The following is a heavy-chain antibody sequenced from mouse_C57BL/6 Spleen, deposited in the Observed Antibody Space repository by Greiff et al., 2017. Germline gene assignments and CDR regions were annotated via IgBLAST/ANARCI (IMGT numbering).Heavy chain of an antibody. J-gene: IGHJ4*01. V-gene: IGHV1-54*01. Sequence: VQLQQSGAELVRPGTSVKVSCKASGYAFTNYLIEWVKQRPGQGLEWIGVINPGSGGTNYNEKFKGKATLTADKSSSTAYMQLSSLTSEDSAVYFCARYDDGYLYAMDYWCQGTSVTVTS. CDR2: INPGSGGT. CDR1: GYAFTNYL. CDR3: ARYDDGYLYAMDY. D-gene: IGHD2-3*01.